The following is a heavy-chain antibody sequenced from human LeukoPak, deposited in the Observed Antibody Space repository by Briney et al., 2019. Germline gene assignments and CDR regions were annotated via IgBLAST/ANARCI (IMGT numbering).Heavy chain of an antibody. CDR2: IYYSGST. J-gene: IGHJ6*03. V-gene: IGHV4-39*01. CDR3: ARAAASLYDYGDYGDYYYYYMDV. D-gene: IGHD4-17*01. CDR1: GGSISSSSYY. Sequence: SETLSLTCTVSGGSISSSSYYWGWIRQPPGKGLEWIGSIYYSGSTYYNPSLKSRVTISVDTSKNQFSLKLSSVTAADTAVYYCARAAASLYDYGDYGDYYYYYMDVWGKGTTVTVSS.